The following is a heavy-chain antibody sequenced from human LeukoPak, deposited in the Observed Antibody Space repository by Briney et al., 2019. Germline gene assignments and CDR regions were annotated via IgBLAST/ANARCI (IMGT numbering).Heavy chain of an antibody. D-gene: IGHD4-23*01. CDR2: ISSSGSTI. J-gene: IGHJ4*02. Sequence: GGSLGLSCAASGFTFSSYSMHWVRQAPGKGLEWVSYISSSGSTIYYADSVKGRFTISRDNAKNSLYLQMNSLRAEDTAVYYCARDYGGSSPFDFWGQGTLVTVSS. V-gene: IGHV3-48*04. CDR1: GFTFSSYS. CDR3: ARDYGGSSPFDF.